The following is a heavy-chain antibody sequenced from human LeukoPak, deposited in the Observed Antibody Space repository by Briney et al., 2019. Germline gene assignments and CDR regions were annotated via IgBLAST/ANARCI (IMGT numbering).Heavy chain of an antibody. CDR1: GFTFSSYA. J-gene: IGHJ2*01. V-gene: IGHV3-23*01. CDR3: AKEAPGHFDL. CDR2: IGVSGTSR. Sequence: GGSLRLSCAASGFTFSSYAVGWVRQPPGKGLEWVSVIGVSGTSRYYADSVKDRFTISRDNSKSTLYLQMDRLRVEDTAVYYCAKEAPGHFDLWGRGTLVTLSS.